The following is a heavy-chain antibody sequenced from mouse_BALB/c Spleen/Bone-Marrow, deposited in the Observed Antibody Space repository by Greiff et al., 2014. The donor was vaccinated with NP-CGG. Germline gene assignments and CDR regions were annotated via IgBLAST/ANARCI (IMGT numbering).Heavy chain of an antibody. CDR3: ARGVRGYDGFAY. Sequence: VQLVESGAELAKPGASVKMSCKASGYTFTSYWMHWVKQRPGQGLEWIGYINPSTGYTEYNQKFKDEATLTADKSSSTAYMQLSSLTSEDSAVYYCARGVRGYDGFAYWGQGTLVTVSA. V-gene: IGHV1-7*01. CDR2: INPSTGYT. CDR1: GYTFTSYW. J-gene: IGHJ3*01. D-gene: IGHD2-2*01.